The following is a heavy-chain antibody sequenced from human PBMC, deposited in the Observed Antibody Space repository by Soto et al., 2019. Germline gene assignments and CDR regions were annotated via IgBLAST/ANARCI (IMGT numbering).Heavy chain of an antibody. Sequence: ESGGGLVKPGGSLRLSCAASGFTFSSYSMNWVRQAPGKGLEWVSSISSSSSYIYYADSVKGRFTISRDNAKNSLYLQMNSLRAEDTAVYYCAREVDTVTTPFDIWGQGTMVTVSS. CDR2: ISSSSSYI. D-gene: IGHD4-17*01. CDR1: GFTFSSYS. CDR3: AREVDTVTTPFDI. J-gene: IGHJ3*02. V-gene: IGHV3-21*01.